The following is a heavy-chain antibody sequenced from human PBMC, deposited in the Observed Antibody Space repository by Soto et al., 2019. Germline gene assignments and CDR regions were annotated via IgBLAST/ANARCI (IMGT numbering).Heavy chain of an antibody. D-gene: IGHD5-12*01. CDR1: GGSMSNYH. V-gene: IGHV4-59*01. CDR2: IYYSGST. Sequence: QVHLQESGPGLVKPSETLSLTSTVSGGSMSNYHWSWIRQPPGKGLEWLAYIYYSGSTDYNPSLKRRVTISVDTSKDQFSLKLSSVTAADTAVYYCARFRNSRYDWFDYWGQGTLVAVSA. CDR3: ARFRNSRYDWFDY. J-gene: IGHJ4*02.